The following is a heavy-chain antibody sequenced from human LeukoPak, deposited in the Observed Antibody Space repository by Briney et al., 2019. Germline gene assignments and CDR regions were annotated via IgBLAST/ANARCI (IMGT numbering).Heavy chain of an antibody. CDR3: AKLGTYWYFDV. V-gene: IGHV3-23*01. J-gene: IGHJ2*01. D-gene: IGHD3-16*01. CDR1: GFTFNLYG. CDR2: ISGSAVDT. Sequence: GGSLRLSCAASGFTFNLYGMTWVRQAPGKGLEWVSGISGSAVDTYYADSVKGRFTISRDNSKNELFLQMNNLRAEDTAVYFCAKLGTYWYFDVWGRGTLVTVSS.